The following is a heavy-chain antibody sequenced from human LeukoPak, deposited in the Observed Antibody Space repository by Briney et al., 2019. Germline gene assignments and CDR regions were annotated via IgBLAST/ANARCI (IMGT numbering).Heavy chain of an antibody. Sequence: GGSLRLSCAASGFTFKNYAMHWVRQAPGKGLEYISAISSDAGDTYYANSVKGRFTISRDNSKNTLYLQMGSLRAEDMAMYYCARDTDGIRGVVPHWGQGTLVAVST. J-gene: IGHJ4*02. CDR2: ISSDAGDT. D-gene: IGHD3-10*01. CDR3: ARDTDGIRGVVPH. CDR1: GFTFKNYA. V-gene: IGHV3-64*01.